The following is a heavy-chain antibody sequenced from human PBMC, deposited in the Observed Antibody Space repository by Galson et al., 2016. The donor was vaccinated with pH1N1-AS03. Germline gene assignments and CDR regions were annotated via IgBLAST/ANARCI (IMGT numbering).Heavy chain of an antibody. Sequence: SETLSLTCNVSGGSFTYYYWSWIRQPPGKGLEWIGYIYYSGSTNYHPSLRSRLTISLDTSKNQISLELSSVTAADTAVYYCARHGRPHSGVLTALTAFDYWSPGALVTVSS. CDR2: IYYSGST. CDR3: ARHGRPHSGVLTALTAFDY. D-gene: IGHD3-9*01. V-gene: IGHV4-59*08. CDR1: GGSFTYYY. J-gene: IGHJ4*02.